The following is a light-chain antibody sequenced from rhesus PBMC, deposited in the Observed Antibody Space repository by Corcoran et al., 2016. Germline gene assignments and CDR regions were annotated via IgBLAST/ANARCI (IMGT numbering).Light chain of an antibody. CDR3: QHGYGTPLT. J-gene: IGKJ4*01. V-gene: IGKV1S15*01. CDR2: YAS. Sequence: DIQMTQSPSSLSASVGDTVTITCRASQGISNNLAWYQQKPGKVPKLLIYYASTFQSGVPSRFRGSGSGTDFTITISSLQPEDFATYYCQHGYGTPLTFGGGTKVEIK. CDR1: QGISNN.